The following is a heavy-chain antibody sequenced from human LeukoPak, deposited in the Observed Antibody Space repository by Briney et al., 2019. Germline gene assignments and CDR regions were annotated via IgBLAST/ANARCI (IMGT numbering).Heavy chain of an antibody. J-gene: IGHJ4*02. CDR3: ASHTTYYYYSSGPFDY. CDR2: IYYSGST. CDR1: GGSISSSSYY. D-gene: IGHD3-22*01. V-gene: IGHV4-39*01. Sequence: SETLSLTCTVSGGSISSSSYYWGWIRQPPGKGLEWIGSIYYSGSTYYNPSLKSRVTISVDTSKNQFSLKLSSVTAADTAVYYCASHTTYYYYSSGPFDYWGQGTLVTVSS.